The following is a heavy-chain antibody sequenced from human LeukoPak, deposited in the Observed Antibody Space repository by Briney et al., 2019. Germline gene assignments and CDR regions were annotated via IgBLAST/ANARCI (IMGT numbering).Heavy chain of an antibody. J-gene: IGHJ6*02. V-gene: IGHV3-21*01. CDR3: ARRVISTKSYVYYGMDV. D-gene: IGHD2-2*01. CDR1: GFTFSSYS. CDR2: ISSSRSYI. Sequence: GGSLRLSCAASGFTFSSYSMSWVRQAPGKGLEWVSSISSSRSYIYYADSVKGRFTISRDKAKNSLYLQMNSLRAEDTSVYYCARRVISTKSYVYYGMDVWGQGTTVTASS.